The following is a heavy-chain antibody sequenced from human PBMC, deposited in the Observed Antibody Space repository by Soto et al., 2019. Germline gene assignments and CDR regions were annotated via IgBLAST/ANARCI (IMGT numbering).Heavy chain of an antibody. Sequence: VQLVQSGAEVKKPGASVSVSCKAFGYTFTTYGLSWVRQAPGQGLEWMGWVSPYNGNTYYAPRLQGRVTMTTDTSTSTAYMSLRRLRSDDTAIYYCVRGGILEANRPYYYYGLDVWGQGTPVSVSS. CDR2: VSPYNGNT. V-gene: IGHV1-18*01. D-gene: IGHD1-1*01. CDR1: GYTFTTYG. CDR3: VRGGILEANRPYYYYGLDV. J-gene: IGHJ6*02.